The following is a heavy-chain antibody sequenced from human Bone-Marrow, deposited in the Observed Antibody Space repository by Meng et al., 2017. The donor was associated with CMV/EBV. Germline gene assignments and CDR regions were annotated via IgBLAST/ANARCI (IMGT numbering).Heavy chain of an antibody. D-gene: IGHD6-6*01. Sequence: LSLTCAASGFTFSNAWMSWVRQAPGKGLEWVGRIKSKTDGGTTDYAAPVKGRFTISRDDSKNTLYLQMNSLKTEYTAVYYCTTLLQLGPGNFDDWGQGTLVTVSS. CDR3: TTLLQLGPGNFDD. CDR2: IKSKTDGGTT. V-gene: IGHV3-15*01. J-gene: IGHJ4*02. CDR1: GFTFSNAW.